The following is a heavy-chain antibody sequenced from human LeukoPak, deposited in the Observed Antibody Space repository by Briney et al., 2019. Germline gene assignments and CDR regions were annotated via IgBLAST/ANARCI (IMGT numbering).Heavy chain of an antibody. CDR2: IYTSGST. J-gene: IGHJ4*02. CDR3: ARRRGYFDY. CDR1: GGSISSGSYY. Sequence: SETLSLTCTVSGGSISSGSYYWSWIRQPAGKGLEWIGRIYTSGSTNYNPSLKSRVTISVDTSKNQFSLKLSSVTAADTAVYYCARRRGYFDYWGQGTLVTVSS. D-gene: IGHD3-10*01. V-gene: IGHV4-61*02.